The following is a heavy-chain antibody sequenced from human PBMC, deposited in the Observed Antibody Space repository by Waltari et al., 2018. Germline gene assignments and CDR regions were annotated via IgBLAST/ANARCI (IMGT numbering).Heavy chain of an antibody. V-gene: IGHV3-66*02. Sequence: EVKLVESGGGLVHPGGSLRLSCAASGFTVRTTHMSWVRQAPGKVLEWCSISSPAGSAYNADSVEVRFTISRDISNNMLQLQMNSLRLEDSATYYCATARDEDTAMVYFDNWGQGTLVSVSS. CDR3: ATARDEDTAMVYFDN. J-gene: IGHJ4*02. CDR1: GFTVRTTH. CDR2: SSPAGSA. D-gene: IGHD5-18*01.